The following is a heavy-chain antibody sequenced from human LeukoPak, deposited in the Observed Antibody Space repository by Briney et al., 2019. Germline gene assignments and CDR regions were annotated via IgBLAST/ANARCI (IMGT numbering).Heavy chain of an antibody. Sequence: PGGSLRLFCAASGFTFRTHLMHWVRQDPGRGREWVAVTSHDGGNQDYTDSVKGRFTMSRDNSKNTLYLQMNSLRTEDTAVYYCATEMYRDGYNSTIYFYYYYGMDVWGQGTTVAVSS. CDR1: GFTFRTHL. V-gene: IGHV3-30-3*01. D-gene: IGHD5-24*01. J-gene: IGHJ6*02. CDR2: TSHDGGNQ. CDR3: ATEMYRDGYNSTIYFYYYYGMDV.